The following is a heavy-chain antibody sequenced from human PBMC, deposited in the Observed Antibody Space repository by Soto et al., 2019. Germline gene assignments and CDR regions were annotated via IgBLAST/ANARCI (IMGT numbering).Heavy chain of an antibody. CDR3: AKNGQPPYYYYGLDF. CDR2: ISGYNGDA. D-gene: IGHD2-8*01. V-gene: IGHV1-18*01. J-gene: IGHJ6*02. CDR1: GYTFTRYG. Sequence: ASVKVSCKASGYTFTRYGISWVRQAPGQGLEWMGWISGYNGDANYAQSFQGRVSMTIDTSTTTAYMELRTLTPDDTAVYYCAKNGQPPYYYYGLDFRGQGTTVTVSS.